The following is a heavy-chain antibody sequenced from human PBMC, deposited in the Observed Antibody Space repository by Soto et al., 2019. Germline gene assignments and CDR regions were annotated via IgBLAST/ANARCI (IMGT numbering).Heavy chain of an antibody. J-gene: IGHJ4*02. CDR1: GGSISSGGYY. CDR3: ARVSEDIVVVVAAPEYYFDY. V-gene: IGHV4-31*03. Sequence: PSETLSLTCTVSGGSISSGGYYWSWIRQHPGKGLEWIGYIYYSGSTYYNPSLKSRVTISVDTSKNQFSLKLSSVTAADTAVYYCARVSEDIVVVVAAPEYYFDYWGQGTLVTVSS. D-gene: IGHD2-15*01. CDR2: IYYSGST.